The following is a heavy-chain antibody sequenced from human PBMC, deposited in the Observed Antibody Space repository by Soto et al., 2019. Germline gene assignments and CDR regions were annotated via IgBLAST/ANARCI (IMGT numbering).Heavy chain of an antibody. V-gene: IGHV1-18*01. J-gene: IGHJ5*02. D-gene: IGHD2-15*01. Sequence: ASVKVSCKASGYTFTSYGISWVRQAPGQGLEWMGWISAYNGNTNYAQKLQGRVTMTTDTSTSTAYMELRSLRSDDTAVYYCARVVAATPFTPSWIDPWGQGTLVTVSS. CDR2: ISAYNGNT. CDR1: GYTFTSYG. CDR3: ARVVAATPFTPSWIDP.